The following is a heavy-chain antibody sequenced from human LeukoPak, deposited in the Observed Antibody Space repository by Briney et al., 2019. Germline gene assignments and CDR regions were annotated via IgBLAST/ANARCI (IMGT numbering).Heavy chain of an antibody. CDR1: GFTFSSYW. Sequence: PGGSLRLSCVASGFTFSSYWMSWVRQAPGKGLEWVANIKEDGSEKYYVDSVKGRFTISRDNAKNSLYLQMNSLRAADTAVYYCARGGAAAARKRGVDHWGQGTLVTVSS. V-gene: IGHV3-7*01. CDR2: IKEDGSEK. CDR3: ARGGAAAARKRGVDH. J-gene: IGHJ4*02. D-gene: IGHD6-13*01.